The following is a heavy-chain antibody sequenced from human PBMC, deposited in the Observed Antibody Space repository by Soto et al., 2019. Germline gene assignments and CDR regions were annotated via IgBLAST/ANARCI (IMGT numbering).Heavy chain of an antibody. CDR1: GLTVTGKKY. J-gene: IGHJ3*02. D-gene: IGHD4-17*01. Sequence: DVQLVESGGGLIQPGGSLRLSCEASGLTVTGKKYVAWVRQAPGKGLEWVSGVYDTDGIYYADSVKGRFTSSRDNSKTIVYLEMNSLTPDDTAVYYCATWRLREHAYDIWGLGTTGTVSS. CDR2: VYDTDGI. CDR3: ATWRLREHAYDI. V-gene: IGHV3-53*01.